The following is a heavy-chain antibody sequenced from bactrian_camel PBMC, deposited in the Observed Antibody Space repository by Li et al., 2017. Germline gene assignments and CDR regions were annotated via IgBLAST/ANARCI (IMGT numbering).Heavy chain of an antibody. CDR2: INRDGST. D-gene: IGHD6*01. CDR1: GFTFDDSD. V-gene: IGHV3S63*01. J-gene: IGHJ4*01. Sequence: HVQLVESGGGSVQAGETLRLSCTASGFTFDDSDMGWYRQAPGNECELVSTINRDGSTYYADSVKGRFTVSQDNAKNTVYLQMNSLKPEDTAMYYCNTKGDAGPLYVRICAPKAWGQGTQVTVS. CDR3: NTKGDAGPLYVRICAPKA.